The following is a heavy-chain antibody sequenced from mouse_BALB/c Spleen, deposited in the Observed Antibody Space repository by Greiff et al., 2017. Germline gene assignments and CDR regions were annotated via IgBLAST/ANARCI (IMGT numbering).Heavy chain of an antibody. V-gene: IGHV1-4*01. D-gene: IGHD2-14*01. CDR3: AGRGTAWFAY. J-gene: IGHJ3*01. CDR1: GYTFTSYW. Sequence: VQLQQSGTVLARPGASVKMSCKASGYTFTSYWMHWVKQRPGQGLEWIGYINPSTGYTEYNQKFKDKATLTADKSSSTAYMQLSSLTSEDSAVYYCAGRGTAWFAYWGQGTLVTVSA. CDR2: INPSTGYT.